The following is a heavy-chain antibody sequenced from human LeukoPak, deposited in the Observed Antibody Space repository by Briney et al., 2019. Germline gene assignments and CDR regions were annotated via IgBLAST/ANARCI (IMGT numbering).Heavy chain of an antibody. D-gene: IGHD5-12*01. J-gene: IGHJ4*02. CDR2: INYSGST. V-gene: IGHV4-61*01. CDR3: ARYSGYDTRLFDY. CDR1: GGSVSSGSYY. Sequence: SETLSLTCTVSGGSVSSGSYYWSWIRQPPGKGLEWIGYINYSGSTNYNPSLKSRVTISVDTSKNQFSLKLSSVTAADTAVYYCARYSGYDTRLFDYWGQGTLVTVSS.